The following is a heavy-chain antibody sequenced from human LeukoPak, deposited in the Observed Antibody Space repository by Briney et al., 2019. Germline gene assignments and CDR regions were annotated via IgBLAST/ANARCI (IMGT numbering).Heavy chain of an antibody. CDR1: VGPFSGYF. V-gene: IGHV4-34*01. D-gene: IGHD3-10*01. J-gene: IGHJ4*02. Sequence: SETLSLTCAVSVGPFSGYFWSCLRESSGGGLEWIGKIHNSGTTNYNPSLNSRVTISEDTSKNQFYLNLSSVTAADTAVYYCARKYYYNLGSFPFDFWGQGTMVTVAS. CDR2: IHNSGTT. CDR3: ARKYYYNLGSFPFDF.